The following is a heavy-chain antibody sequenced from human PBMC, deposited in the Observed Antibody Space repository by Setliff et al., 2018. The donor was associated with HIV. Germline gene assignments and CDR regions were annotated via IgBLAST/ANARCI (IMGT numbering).Heavy chain of an antibody. Sequence: PSETLSLTCAVSGGSMSSYYWSWIRQTPGKGLEWIGYIYASGSTKYNPSLESRVTISVDTSKNQFSLKLSSVTAADTAVYYCARGSRGYSYAYYYYYMDVWGKGTTVTVSS. V-gene: IGHV4-59*12. D-gene: IGHD5-18*01. CDR3: ARGSRGYSYAYYYYYMDV. CDR2: IYASGST. CDR1: GGSMSSYY. J-gene: IGHJ6*03.